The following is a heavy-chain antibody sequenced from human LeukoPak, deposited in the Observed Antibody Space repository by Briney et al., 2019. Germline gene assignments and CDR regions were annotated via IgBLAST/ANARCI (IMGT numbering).Heavy chain of an antibody. CDR3: ARQHYDILTGPHPHFDS. CDR2: INHSGST. V-gene: IGHV4-34*01. Sequence: PSETLSLTCAVYGGSFSGCYWSWLRQPPGKGLEWIGEINHSGSTNYNPSLKSRVTISVDTSKNQFSLKLSSLTAADTAVYYCARQHYDILTGPHPHFDSWGQGTLVTVSS. J-gene: IGHJ4*02. D-gene: IGHD3-9*01. CDR1: GGSFSGCY.